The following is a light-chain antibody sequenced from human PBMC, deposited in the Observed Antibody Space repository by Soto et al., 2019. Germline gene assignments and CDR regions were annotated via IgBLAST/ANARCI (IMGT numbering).Light chain of an antibody. CDR1: QSVSSSY. J-gene: IGKJ4*01. Sequence: IVLTQSPGSLSLSPGERATLSCTASQSVSSSYLAWYQQKPGQAPRLLIYGASSRAIGIPDRFSGSGSGTDFTLTISRLEPEDFALYYCQRYANPLTFGGETKVDIK. V-gene: IGKV3-20*01. CDR3: QRYANPLT. CDR2: GAS.